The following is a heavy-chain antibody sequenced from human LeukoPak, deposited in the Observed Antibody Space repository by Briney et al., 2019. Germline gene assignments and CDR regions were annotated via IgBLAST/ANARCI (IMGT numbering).Heavy chain of an antibody. Sequence: SQTLSLTCTVSGGSISSGGYYWSWIRQPPGKGLEWIGYIYHSGSTYYNPSLKSRVTISVDRSKNQFSLKLSSVTAADTAVYYCARGRSDDYYYYMDVWGKGTTVTVSS. CDR1: GGSISSGGYY. CDR2: IYHSGST. V-gene: IGHV4-30-2*01. J-gene: IGHJ6*03. CDR3: ARGRSDDYYYYMDV.